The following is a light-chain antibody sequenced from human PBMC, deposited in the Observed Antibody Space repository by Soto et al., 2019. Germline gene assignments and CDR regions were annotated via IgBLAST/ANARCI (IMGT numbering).Light chain of an antibody. Sequence: ASTQDPVTLSFSPGGRATLYCRASQSVTDFLAWYQQKPGQAPRLLIYDASNRATGIPARFSGSGSGTDFTLTISSLEPEDSAVYYCQQRHMWPIPFGQGTRLEI. V-gene: IGKV3-11*01. J-gene: IGKJ5*01. CDR2: DAS. CDR1: QSVTDF. CDR3: QQRHMWPIP.